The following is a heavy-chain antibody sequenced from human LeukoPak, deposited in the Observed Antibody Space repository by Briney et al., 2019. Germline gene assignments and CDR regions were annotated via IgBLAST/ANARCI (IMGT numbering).Heavy chain of an antibody. J-gene: IGHJ4*02. CDR2: ISAYNGNT. D-gene: IGHD2-15*01. CDR1: GYTFTSYG. Sequence: ASVKVSCKASGYTFTSYGISWVRQAPGQGLEWMGWISAYNGNTNYAQKLQGRVTMTTDTSTSTAYMELRSLRSDDTAVYYCARDRMGYCSGGSCYPFEYWGQGTPVTVSS. V-gene: IGHV1-18*01. CDR3: ARDRMGYCSGGSCYPFEY.